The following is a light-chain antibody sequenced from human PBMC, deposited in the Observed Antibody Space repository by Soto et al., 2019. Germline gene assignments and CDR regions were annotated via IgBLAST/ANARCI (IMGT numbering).Light chain of an antibody. V-gene: IGKV1-9*01. CDR2: AAS. J-gene: IGKJ4*01. CDR3: QQLNIYAVT. CDR1: QGISSY. Sequence: DSKLVESVTILYPSVGARVTNTCRASQGISSYLAWYQQKPGKAPKLLIYAASTLQSGVPSRFSGSGSGTEFTLTIGSLQPEDFATYYCQQLNIYAVTFGGGTKVDIK.